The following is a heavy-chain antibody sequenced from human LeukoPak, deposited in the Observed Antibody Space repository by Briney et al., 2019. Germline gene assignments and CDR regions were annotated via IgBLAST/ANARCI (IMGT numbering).Heavy chain of an antibody. V-gene: IGHV3-53*01. CDR2: IYSGGST. CDR3: AARTFSGSYYYYYYGMDV. Sequence: GGSLRLSCAASGFTFSSYSMSWVRQAPGKGLEWVSVIYSGGSTYYADSVKGRFTISRDNSKNTLYLQMNSLRAEDTAVYYCAARTFSGSYYYYYYGMDVWGQGTTVTVSS. CDR1: GFTFSSYS. D-gene: IGHD1-26*01. J-gene: IGHJ6*02.